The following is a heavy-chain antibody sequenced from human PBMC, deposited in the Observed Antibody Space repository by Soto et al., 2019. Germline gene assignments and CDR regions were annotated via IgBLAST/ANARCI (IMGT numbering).Heavy chain of an antibody. D-gene: IGHD4-17*01. CDR1: GGSISSGGYS. V-gene: IGHV4-30-2*01. Sequence: TLSLTCAVSGGSISSGGYSWSWIRQPPGKGLEWIGYIYHSGSTYYNPSLKSRVTISVDRSKNQFSLKLSSVTAADTAVYYCARGRGGDYGSRYFDYWGQGTLVTVSS. CDR2: IYHSGST. J-gene: IGHJ4*02. CDR3: ARGRGGDYGSRYFDY.